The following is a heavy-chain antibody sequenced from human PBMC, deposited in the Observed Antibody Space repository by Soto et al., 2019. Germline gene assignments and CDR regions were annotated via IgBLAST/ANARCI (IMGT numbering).Heavy chain of an antibody. CDR2: INPSGGST. V-gene: IGHV1-46*01. Sequence: ASVKVSCKASGYTFTSYYMHWVRQAPGQGLEWMGIINPSGGSTSYAQKFQGRVTMTRDTSTSTVYMELSSLRSEETAVYYCARGEAVAGTLNYYGMDVWGQGTTVTAP. D-gene: IGHD6-19*01. CDR3: ARGEAVAGTLNYYGMDV. J-gene: IGHJ6*02. CDR1: GYTFTSYY.